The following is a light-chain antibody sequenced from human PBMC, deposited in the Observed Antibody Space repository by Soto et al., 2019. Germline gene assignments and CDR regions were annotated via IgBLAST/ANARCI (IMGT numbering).Light chain of an antibody. J-gene: IGKJ5*01. Sequence: EIVLTQSPATLSLSPGERATLSCRASQSVDSYLAWYQQKPGQAPRLLIYDASNRATGIPARFSGSGSGTDFTLTISSLEPEDFAVYYCQQRRHWPITFGQGTRLEIK. V-gene: IGKV3-11*01. CDR1: QSVDSY. CDR2: DAS. CDR3: QQRRHWPIT.